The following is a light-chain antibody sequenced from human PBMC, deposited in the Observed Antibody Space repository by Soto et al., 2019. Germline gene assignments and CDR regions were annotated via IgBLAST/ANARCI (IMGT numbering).Light chain of an antibody. V-gene: IGKV3-20*01. CDR3: HHYGNSLWT. CDR1: QSVSSSS. J-gene: IGKJ1*01. Sequence: EIVLTQSPGTLSLSPGERATLSCWASQSVSSSSLAWYQQMPGQAPRLLIFGASARATGIPDRFSGSGSGTDFTLTISRLEPVDFAVYYCHHYGNSLWTFGQGTNVEIK. CDR2: GAS.